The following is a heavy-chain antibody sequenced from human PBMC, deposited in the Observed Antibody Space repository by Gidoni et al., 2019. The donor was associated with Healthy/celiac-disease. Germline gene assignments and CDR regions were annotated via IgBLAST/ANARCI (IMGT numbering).Heavy chain of an antibody. CDR2: ISYDGSNK. D-gene: IGHD5-12*01. CDR1: GFTFSSYG. CDR3: AKDRVATTYYYYYMDV. Sequence: GVVQPGRSLRLSCAASGFTFSSYGMHWVRQAPGKGLEWVAVISYDGSNKYYADSVKGRFTISRDNSKNTLYLQMNSLRAEDTAVYYCAKDRVATTYYYYYMDVWGKGTTVTVSS. V-gene: IGHV3-30*18. J-gene: IGHJ6*03.